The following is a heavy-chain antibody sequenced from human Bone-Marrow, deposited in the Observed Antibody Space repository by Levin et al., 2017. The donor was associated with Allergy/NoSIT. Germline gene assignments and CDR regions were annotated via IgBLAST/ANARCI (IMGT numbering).Heavy chain of an antibody. Sequence: RAGGSLRLSCAASGFKFSYYGMHWVRQAPGKGLEWVAIIWYDGSKSFYADSVKGRFTISRDNSHNTLYLQMDSLRGEDTAVYYCARDDSSMAVTGTVVASWGQGTLVIVSS. J-gene: IGHJ5*02. D-gene: IGHD6-19*01. V-gene: IGHV3-33*01. CDR3: ARDDSSMAVTGTVVAS. CDR2: IWYDGSKS. CDR1: GFKFSYYG.